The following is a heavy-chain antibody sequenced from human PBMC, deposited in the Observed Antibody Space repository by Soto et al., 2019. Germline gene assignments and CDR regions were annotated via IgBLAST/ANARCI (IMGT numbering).Heavy chain of an antibody. J-gene: IGHJ4*02. Sequence: RLSCAASGFTFSSYWMSWVRQAPANGLEWVANIKQDGSEKYYVDSVKGRFTISRDNAKNSLYLQMNSLRAEDTAVYYCARDPGGTFPFDYWGQGTLVTVSS. CDR3: ARDPGGTFPFDY. CDR1: GFTFSSYW. V-gene: IGHV3-7*01. D-gene: IGHD1-1*01. CDR2: IKQDGSEK.